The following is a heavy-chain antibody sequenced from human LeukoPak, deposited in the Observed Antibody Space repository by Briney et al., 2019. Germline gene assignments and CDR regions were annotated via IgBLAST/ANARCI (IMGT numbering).Heavy chain of an antibody. J-gene: IGHJ4*02. CDR2: IYYSGST. V-gene: IGHV4-39*01. Sequence: PSETLSLTCTASGGSISSSSYYWGWIRQPPGKGLEWIGSIYYSGSTYYNPSLKSRVTISVDTSKNQFSLKLSSVTAADTAVYYCATYVDIVATISGPGVFDYWGQGTLVTVSS. D-gene: IGHD5-12*01. CDR3: ATYVDIVATISGPGVFDY. CDR1: GGSISSSSYY.